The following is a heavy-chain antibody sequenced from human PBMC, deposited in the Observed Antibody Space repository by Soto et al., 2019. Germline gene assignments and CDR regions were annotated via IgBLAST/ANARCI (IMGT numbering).Heavy chain of an antibody. V-gene: IGHV1-69*02. CDR1: GGTFSSYT. Sequence: GASVKVSCKASGGTFSSYTISWVRQAPGQGLEWMGRIIPILGIANYAQKFQGRVTITADKSTSTAYMELSSLRSEDTAVYYCATILEGSGPDNYYYMDVWGKGTTVTVSS. J-gene: IGHJ6*03. CDR3: ATILEGSGPDNYYYMDV. D-gene: IGHD3-10*01. CDR2: IIPILGIA.